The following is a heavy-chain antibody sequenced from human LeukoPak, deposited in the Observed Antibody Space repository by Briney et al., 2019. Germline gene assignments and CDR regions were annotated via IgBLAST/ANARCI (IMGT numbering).Heavy chain of an antibody. Sequence: SETLSLTCTVSSGSISSSSYYWGWIRQPPGKGLEWIGSIYYSGSTYYNPSLKSRVTISVDTSKNQFSLKLSSVTAADTAVYYCARRYYDFWSGYYDYWGQGTLVTVSS. CDR1: SGSISSSSYY. D-gene: IGHD3-3*01. V-gene: IGHV4-39*01. CDR2: IYYSGST. J-gene: IGHJ4*02. CDR3: ARRYYDFWSGYYDY.